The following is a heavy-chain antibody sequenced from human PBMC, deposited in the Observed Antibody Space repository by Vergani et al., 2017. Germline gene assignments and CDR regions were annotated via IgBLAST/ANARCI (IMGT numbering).Heavy chain of an antibody. J-gene: IGHJ4*02. CDR2: INPSGGHT. CDR1: GYTFSNNY. Sequence: QVQVVQSGAEVKKSGASVKVSCKTSGYTFSNNYMHWVRQAPGQGLEWMGIINPSGGHTNYAQKFQGRVTMTRDTSTSTVYMELSSLRSEDTAMYYCARGDYGILTGYRYWGQGTLVTVSA. D-gene: IGHD3-9*01. CDR3: ARGDYGILTGYRY. V-gene: IGHV1-46*03.